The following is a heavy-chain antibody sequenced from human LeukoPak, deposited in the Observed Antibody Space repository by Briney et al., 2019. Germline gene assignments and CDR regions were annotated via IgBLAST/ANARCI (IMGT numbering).Heavy chain of an antibody. CDR3: AKGSRSGGSYYFDY. CDR1: GFTFSNYA. J-gene: IGHJ4*02. CDR2: FTGSGGST. Sequence: TGGSLRLSCAASGFTFSNYAVGWVSQAPGKGLEWVSTFTGSGGSTYYAGSVKGRFTISRDNSKNTLYLQMNSLRAEDTAVYYCAKGSRSGGSYYFDYWGQGTLVTVSS. V-gene: IGHV3-23*01. D-gene: IGHD2-15*01.